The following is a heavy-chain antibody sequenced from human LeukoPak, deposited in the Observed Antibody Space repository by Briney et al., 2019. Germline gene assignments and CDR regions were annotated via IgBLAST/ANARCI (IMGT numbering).Heavy chain of an antibody. CDR3: ARAGSGYDSTFDY. D-gene: IGHD5-12*01. J-gene: IGHJ4*02. CDR2: INPNSGGT. CDR1: GYTFTGYY. Sequence: GASAKVSCKASGYTFTGYYMHWVRQAPGQGLEWMGWINPNSGGTNYAQKFQGRVTMTRDTSISTAYMELSRLRSDDTAVYYCARAGSGYDSTFDYWGQGTLVTVSS. V-gene: IGHV1-2*02.